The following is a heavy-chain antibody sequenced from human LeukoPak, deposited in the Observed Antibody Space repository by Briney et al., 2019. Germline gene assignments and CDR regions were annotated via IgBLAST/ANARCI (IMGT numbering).Heavy chain of an antibody. CDR1: GFTFSSYE. CDR2: ISSSGSTI. D-gene: IGHD3-10*01. CDR3: ARTYYYGSGSGYYYMDV. Sequence: GGSLRLSCAASGFTFSSYEMNWVRQAPGKGLEWVSYISSSGSTIYYADSVKGRFTISRDNAKNSLYLQMNSLRAEDTAVYYCARTYYYGSGSGYYYMDVWGKGTTVTISS. J-gene: IGHJ6*03. V-gene: IGHV3-48*03.